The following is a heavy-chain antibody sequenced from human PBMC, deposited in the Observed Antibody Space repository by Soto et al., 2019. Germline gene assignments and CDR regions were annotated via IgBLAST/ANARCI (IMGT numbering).Heavy chain of an antibody. CDR1: GXTVSDYY. Sequence: GSLRLSCAASGXTVSDYYMSWIRQAPGKGLEWVSYISSSGSTIYYADAVNGRFTISRDNAKNSLYLQMNSLRAEDTAVYYCARAPAGTTIYGMDVWGQGTTGPVSS. J-gene: IGHJ6*02. CDR3: ARAPAGTTIYGMDV. V-gene: IGHV3-11*01. D-gene: IGHD1-7*01. CDR2: ISSSGSTI.